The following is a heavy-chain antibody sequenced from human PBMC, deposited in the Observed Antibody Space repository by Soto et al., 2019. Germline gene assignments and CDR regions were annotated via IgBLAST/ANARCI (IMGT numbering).Heavy chain of an antibody. CDR1: RFTFSNDW. Sequence: EVQLVESGGGLVQPGGSLRLSCAASRFTFSNDWMSWVRQAPGKGLEWVANIKQDGSEKYYVDSVKGRFTISRDNAKNSLYLQMNSLRAEDTAVYYCAREPNSIDYWGQGTLVTVSS. D-gene: IGHD1-7*01. CDR3: AREPNSIDY. V-gene: IGHV3-7*01. CDR2: IKQDGSEK. J-gene: IGHJ4*02.